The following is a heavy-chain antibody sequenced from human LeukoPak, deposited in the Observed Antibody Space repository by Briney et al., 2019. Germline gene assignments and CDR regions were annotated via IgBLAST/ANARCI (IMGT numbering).Heavy chain of an antibody. CDR3: ARAGRVAGYYQLVNFDY. CDR1: GYTLTGYY. J-gene: IGHJ4*02. V-gene: IGHV1-69*13. D-gene: IGHD3-22*01. Sequence: VASVKVSCKASGYTLTGYYIHWVRQAPGQGLEWMGGIIPIFGTANYAQKFQGRVTITADESTSTAYMELSSLRSEDTAVYYCARAGRVAGYYQLVNFDYWGQGTLVTVSS. CDR2: IIPIFGTA.